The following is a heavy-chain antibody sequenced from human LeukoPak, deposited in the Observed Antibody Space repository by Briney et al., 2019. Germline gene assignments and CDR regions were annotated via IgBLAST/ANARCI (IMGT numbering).Heavy chain of an antibody. V-gene: IGHV3-74*01. D-gene: IGHD6-19*01. Sequence: GGSLRLSCAASGFTFSSYWMHWVRQVPGKGLVWVSGINSDGSDTGYADSVKGRFTISRDNAKNTLYLQMNSLRAEDTAVYYCARGTSPLFGSGFYYWGQGTLVTVSS. J-gene: IGHJ4*02. CDR3: ARGTSPLFGSGFYY. CDR2: INSDGSDT. CDR1: GFTFSSYW.